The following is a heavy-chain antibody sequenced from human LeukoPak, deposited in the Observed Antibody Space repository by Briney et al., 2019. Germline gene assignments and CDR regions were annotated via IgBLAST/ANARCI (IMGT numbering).Heavy chain of an antibody. D-gene: IGHD6-19*01. V-gene: IGHV3-7*01. Sequence: GGTLRLSCEASGFTFSNYWMSWVRQAPGKGLEWVANIKQDGSEKYYVDSVKGRFAISRDNAKNSLYLQMNSLRGEDTAVYYCARDHTVGQWPTHFDSWGQGTLVTVSS. CDR1: GFTFSNYW. J-gene: IGHJ4*02. CDR3: ARDHTVGQWPTHFDS. CDR2: IKQDGSEK.